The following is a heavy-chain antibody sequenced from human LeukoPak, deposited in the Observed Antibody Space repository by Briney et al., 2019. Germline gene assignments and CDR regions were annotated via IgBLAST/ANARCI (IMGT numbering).Heavy chain of an antibody. D-gene: IGHD2-2*01. CDR2: IIPIFGTA. CDR1: GGTFSSYA. V-gene: IGHV1-69*05. J-gene: IGHJ1*01. CDR3: ARVGDCSSTSWCGLEYFQH. Sequence: SVKVSCKASGGTFSSYAISWVRQAPGQGLEWMGGIIPIFGTANYAQKFQGRVTITTDESTSTAYMELSSLRSEDTAVYYCARVGDCSSTSWCGLEYFQHWGQGTLVTVSS.